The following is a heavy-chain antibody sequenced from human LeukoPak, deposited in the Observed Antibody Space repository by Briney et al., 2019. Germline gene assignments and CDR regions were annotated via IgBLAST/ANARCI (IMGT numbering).Heavy chain of an antibody. V-gene: IGHV4-39*07. CDR2: IYYSGST. D-gene: IGHD6-13*01. CDR1: GGSISSSSYY. CDR3: AAGSSWYVLDY. Sequence: SETLSLTCTVSGGSISSSSYYWGWIRQPPGKGLEWIGSIYYSGSTYYNPSFKSRVTISVDTSKNQFSLKLSSVTAADTAVYYCAAGSSWYVLDYWGQGTPVTVSS. J-gene: IGHJ4*02.